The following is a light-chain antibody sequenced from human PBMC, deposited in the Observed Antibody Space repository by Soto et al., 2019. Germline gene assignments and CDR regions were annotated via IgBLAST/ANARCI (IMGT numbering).Light chain of an antibody. Sequence: NFMLTQPHSVSESPGKTVTISCTRSSGSIASNYVQWYQQRPGSAPTTVIYEDNQRPSGVPDRFSGSIDSSSNSASLTISGLKTEAEADYYCQSYDSSTVVFGGGTKVTVL. J-gene: IGLJ2*01. V-gene: IGLV6-57*03. CDR3: QSYDSSTVV. CDR1: SGSIASNY. CDR2: EDN.